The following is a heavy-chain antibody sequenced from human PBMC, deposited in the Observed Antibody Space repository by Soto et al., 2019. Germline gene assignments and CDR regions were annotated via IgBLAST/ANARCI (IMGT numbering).Heavy chain of an antibody. Sequence: GASLKISCKGSGYSFTSYWIGWVRQMPGKGLEWMGIIYPGDSDTRYSPSFQGQVTISAAKSISTAYLQWSSLKASDTAMYYCARLTLRNWNYDRAFDIWGQGTMVIVS. J-gene: IGHJ3*02. CDR1: GYSFTSYW. CDR3: ARLTLRNWNYDRAFDI. CDR2: IYPGDSDT. V-gene: IGHV5-51*01. D-gene: IGHD1-7*01.